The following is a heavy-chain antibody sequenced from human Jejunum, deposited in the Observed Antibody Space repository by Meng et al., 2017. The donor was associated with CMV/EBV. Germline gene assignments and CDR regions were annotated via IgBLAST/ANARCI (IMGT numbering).Heavy chain of an antibody. CDR2: IYPGYSDT. J-gene: IGHJ4*02. V-gene: IGHV5-51*01. Sequence: SVYCFPNFWVVLVRQMPGQGLAWMGFIYPGYSDTRYSQSFDGQVIISVDKSINTAYLQWTSLKASDTAVYYCASHGETVFGVIDSWGQGTLVTVSS. D-gene: IGHD3-3*01. CDR1: VYCFPNFW. CDR3: ASHGETVFGVIDS.